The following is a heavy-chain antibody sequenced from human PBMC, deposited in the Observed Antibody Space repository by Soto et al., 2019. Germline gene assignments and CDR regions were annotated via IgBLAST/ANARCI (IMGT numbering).Heavy chain of an antibody. CDR2: ISAVSTYI. J-gene: IGHJ4*02. CDR1: GFNFGSYG. Sequence: GGSLSLSCVASGFNFGSYGKYWVRQAPGKRREWVSSISAVSTYIYYGDSVKGRFTISRDNAKNSMFLQMDSLTVEDTAVYYCARVATIKVGSINNYYFDYWGQGIPVTVCS. CDR3: ARVATIKVGSINNYYFDY. V-gene: IGHV3-21*01. D-gene: IGHD1-1*01.